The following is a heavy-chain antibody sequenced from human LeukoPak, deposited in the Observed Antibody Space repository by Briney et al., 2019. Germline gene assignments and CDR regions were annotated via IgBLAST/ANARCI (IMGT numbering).Heavy chain of an antibody. V-gene: IGHV1-18*01. CDR1: GYTFTRYG. Sequence: ASVKVSCKTSGYTFTRYGVSWVRQAPGQRLEWMGWISPHNGNRDYAQKFKDRVTMTTDTSTNTVDLELRSLRPDDTAMYYCARTGYGSGSDDFDFWGQGTLVTVSS. D-gene: IGHD3-10*01. CDR2: ISPHNGNR. CDR3: ARTGYGSGSDDFDF. J-gene: IGHJ4*02.